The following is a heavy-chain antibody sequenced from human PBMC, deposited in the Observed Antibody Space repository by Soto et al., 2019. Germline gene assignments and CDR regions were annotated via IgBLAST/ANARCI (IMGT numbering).Heavy chain of an antibody. CDR3: AGRPLWGNFDY. D-gene: IGHD5-18*01. Sequence: QVQLVESGGGVVQPGRSLRLSCAASGFTFSTYAMHWVRQGPGKGLEWVAVISYDGSVKYYADSVKGRFTISRDNSKNTLYLQMNRLRAEDTAVYYCAGRPLWGNFDYWGQGTVVTVSS. J-gene: IGHJ4*02. V-gene: IGHV3-30-3*01. CDR2: ISYDGSVK. CDR1: GFTFSTYA.